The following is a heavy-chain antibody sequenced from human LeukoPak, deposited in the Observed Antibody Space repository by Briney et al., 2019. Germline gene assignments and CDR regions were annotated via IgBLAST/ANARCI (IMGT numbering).Heavy chain of an antibody. Sequence: ASVKVSCKASGYTFTSFDINWVRQATGQGLEWMGWMNPNSGNTGYAQKFQGRITITRDSSASTVYMELSSLTSEDTAVYYCARGIWSARTVDYYLDYWGQGTLVTVSS. D-gene: IGHD3-10*01. CDR3: ARGIWSARTVDYYLDY. V-gene: IGHV1-8*01. CDR2: MNPNSGNT. CDR1: GYTFTSFD. J-gene: IGHJ4*02.